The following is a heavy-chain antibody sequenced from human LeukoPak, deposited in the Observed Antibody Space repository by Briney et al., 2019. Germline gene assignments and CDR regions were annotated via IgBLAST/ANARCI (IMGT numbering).Heavy chain of an antibody. Sequence: GGSLRLSCAASGFTVSSNYMSWVRQAPGKGLEWVSVIYSGGSTYYADSVKGRFTISRDNSKNTLYLQVNSLRAEDTAVYYCARHVPSDSSGHDAFDIWGQGTMVTVSS. D-gene: IGHD3-22*01. CDR1: GFTVSSNY. CDR3: ARHVPSDSSGHDAFDI. CDR2: IYSGGST. V-gene: IGHV3-53*01. J-gene: IGHJ3*02.